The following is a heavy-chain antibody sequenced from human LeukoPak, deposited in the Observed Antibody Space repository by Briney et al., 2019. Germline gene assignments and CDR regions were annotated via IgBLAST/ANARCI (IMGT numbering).Heavy chain of an antibody. V-gene: IGHV3-21*01. CDR1: GFTFSSYA. Sequence: KSGGSLRLSCAASGFTFSSYAMSWVRQAPGKGLEWVSSISSGSTYIYYADSVKGRFTISRDNTKNSLYLQMNSLRAEDTAVYYCTREGVDVFDIWGQGTMVTVSS. CDR2: ISSGSTYI. CDR3: TREGVDVFDI. D-gene: IGHD3-10*01. J-gene: IGHJ3*02.